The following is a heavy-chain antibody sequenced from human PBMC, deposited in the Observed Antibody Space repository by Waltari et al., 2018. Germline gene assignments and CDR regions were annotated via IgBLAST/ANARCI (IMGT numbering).Heavy chain of an antibody. J-gene: IGHJ4*02. CDR3: ASRAPYSGYDLEPLDD. D-gene: IGHD5-12*01. CDR1: GGSISSSNW. CDR2: IYHSGST. Sequence: QVQLQESGPGLVKPSGTLSLPCAVSGGSISSSNWWGWVRQPPGKGLEWIGEIYHSGSTNYNPSLKSRVTISVDKSKNQCSLKLSSVTAADTAGYYWASRAPYSGYDLEPLDDWGQGTLVTVSS. V-gene: IGHV4-4*02.